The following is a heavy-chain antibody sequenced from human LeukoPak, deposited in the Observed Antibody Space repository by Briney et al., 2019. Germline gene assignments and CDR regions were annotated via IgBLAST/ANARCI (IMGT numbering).Heavy chain of an antibody. CDR2: IYHSGST. Sequence: SETLSLTCTVSSGSISSTSYYWGWIRQPPGKGLECIGSIYHSGSTYYNPSLKSRVTISVDTSKNQFSLKLSSVTAADTAVYYCARDKALLGYSSSKRSGWFDPWGQGTLVTVSS. V-gene: IGHV4-39*07. D-gene: IGHD6-13*01. CDR3: ARDKALLGYSSSKRSGWFDP. CDR1: SGSISSTSYY. J-gene: IGHJ5*02.